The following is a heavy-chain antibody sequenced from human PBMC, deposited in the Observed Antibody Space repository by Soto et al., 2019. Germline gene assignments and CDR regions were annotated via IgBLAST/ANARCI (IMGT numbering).Heavy chain of an antibody. CDR3: VRGGGGGLFEH. J-gene: IGHJ4*02. V-gene: IGHV3-11*06. CDR2: ISPKSTFR. D-gene: IGHD3-16*01. CDR1: GFPFNDYY. Sequence: PGGSLRLSCATSGFPFNDYYMTWIRQAPGKGLEWLSHISPKSTFRNYADSVKCRFTISRDNTESSLFLQMNSLGVDDTAIYSCVRGGGGGLFEHWGQGVLVIVSS.